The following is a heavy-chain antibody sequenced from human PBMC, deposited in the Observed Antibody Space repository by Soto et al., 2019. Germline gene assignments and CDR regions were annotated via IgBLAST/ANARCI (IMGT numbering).Heavy chain of an antibody. J-gene: IGHJ4*02. V-gene: IGHV4-59*01. Sequence: PSETLSLTCTVSGVPISSYYWSWIRQPPGKGLEWIGNIYYRGSINYNPSLRSRVTISVDTSKNQFSLKLTSVTAADTAVYYCARDIGGYIHWGQGIVVTVSS. CDR2: IYYRGSI. CDR3: ARDIGGYIH. CDR1: GVPISSYY. D-gene: IGHD6-13*01.